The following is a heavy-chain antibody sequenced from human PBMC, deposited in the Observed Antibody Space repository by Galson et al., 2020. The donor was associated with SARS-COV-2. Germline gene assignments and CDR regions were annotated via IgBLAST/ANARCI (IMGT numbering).Heavy chain of an antibody. J-gene: IGHJ6*02. Sequence: SETLSLTCTVSGGSISSYYWSWIRQPPGKGLAWIGYINYSGSTNYNPPLKSRVTISVDTSKNQFSLKLSAVTAADTAVYYCARGEGEGQLAYYYGMDVWGQGTTVTVSS. D-gene: IGHD6-6*01. V-gene: IGHV4-59*01. CDR3: ARGEGEGQLAYYYGMDV. CDR2: INYSGST. CDR1: GGSISSYY.